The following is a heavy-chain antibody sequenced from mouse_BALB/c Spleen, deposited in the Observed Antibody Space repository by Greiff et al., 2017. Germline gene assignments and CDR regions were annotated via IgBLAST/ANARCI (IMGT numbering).Heavy chain of an antibody. CDR1: GYTFTDYE. Sequence: QVQLQQSGAELVRPGASVTLSCKASGYTFTDYEMHWVKQTPVHGLEWIGAIDPETGGTAYNQKFKGKATLTADKSSSTAYMELRSLTSEDSAVYYCVRGSLFDYWGQGTTLTVSS. V-gene: IGHV1-15*01. D-gene: IGHD3-2*02. CDR2: IDPETGGT. J-gene: IGHJ2*01. CDR3: VRGSLFDY.